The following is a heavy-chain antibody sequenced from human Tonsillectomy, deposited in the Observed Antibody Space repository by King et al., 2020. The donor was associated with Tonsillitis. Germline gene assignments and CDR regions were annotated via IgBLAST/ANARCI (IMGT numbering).Heavy chain of an antibody. V-gene: IGHV3-11*05. D-gene: IGHD2-21*01. J-gene: IGHJ6*03. CDR2: ISSSSSYT. CDR3: ARALPHIRRLLDYYYMDV. CDR1: GFTFSDYY. Sequence: VQLVESGGGLVKPGGSLRLSCAASGFTFSDYYMSWIRQAPGKGLEWVSYISSSSSYTNYADSVKGRFTISRDNAKNSLYLQMNSLRAEDTAVYYCARALPHIRRLLDYYYMDVWGKGTTVTVSS.